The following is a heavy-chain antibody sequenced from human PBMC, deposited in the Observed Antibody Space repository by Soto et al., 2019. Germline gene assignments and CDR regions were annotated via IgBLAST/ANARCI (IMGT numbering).Heavy chain of an antibody. CDR2: ISAYNGNT. D-gene: IGHD2-15*01. J-gene: IGHJ4*02. CDR1: GGTFSSYA. CDR3: VVAAQPYYFDY. Sequence: ASVKVSCKASGGTFSSYAISWVRQAPGQGLEWMEWISAYNGNTNYAQKLQGRVTMTTDTSTSTAYMELRSLRSDDTAVYYCVVAAQPYYFDYWGQGTLVTVSS. V-gene: IGHV1-18*01.